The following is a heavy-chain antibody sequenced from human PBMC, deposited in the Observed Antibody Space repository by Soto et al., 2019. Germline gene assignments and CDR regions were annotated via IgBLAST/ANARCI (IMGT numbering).Heavy chain of an antibody. CDR2: INSDGSSS. J-gene: IGHJ4*02. CDR1: GFTFSSYW. D-gene: IGHD3-9*01. Sequence: PAGSLRLSCESSGFTFSSYWMHWVRQAPGKGLVWVSRINSDGSSSNYADSVKGRFTISRDNAKNTLYLQMSSLRAEDTAVYYCARSYYDILTGYYSFDYWGQGT. V-gene: IGHV3-74*01. CDR3: ARSYYDILTGYYSFDY.